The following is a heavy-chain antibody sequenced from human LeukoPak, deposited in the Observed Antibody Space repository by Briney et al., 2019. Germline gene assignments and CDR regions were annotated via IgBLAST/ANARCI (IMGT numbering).Heavy chain of an antibody. CDR3: ARDLWFGEFLRMDV. Sequence: SVKVSCKASGGTFSTSAISWVRQAPGQGLEWVGGIIPIFGTSKYAQKFQGRVTITADISTSTAYMDLSSLRSEDTAVYYCARDLWFGEFLRMDVWGQGTTVTVSS. J-gene: IGHJ6*02. D-gene: IGHD3-10*01. CDR1: GGTFSTSA. V-gene: IGHV1-69*06. CDR2: IIPIFGTS.